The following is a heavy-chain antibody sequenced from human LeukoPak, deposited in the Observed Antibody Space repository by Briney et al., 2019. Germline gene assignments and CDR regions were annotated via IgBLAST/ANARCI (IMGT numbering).Heavy chain of an antibody. CDR2: ISSNGITT. CDR3: VKKLWAIFAFDW. D-gene: IGHD3-3*01. J-gene: IGHJ4*02. V-gene: IGHV3-64D*06. Sequence: GGSLRLSCAASGFTLSNSWMHWVRQAPGKGLEFVALISSNGITTYYADSVKGRFTISRDNSKNTLYLQMSSLRPEDTAVYYCVKKLWAIFAFDWWGQGSLVTVSS. CDR1: GFTLSNSW.